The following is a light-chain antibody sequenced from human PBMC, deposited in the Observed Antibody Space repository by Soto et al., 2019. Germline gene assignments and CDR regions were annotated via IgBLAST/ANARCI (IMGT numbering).Light chain of an antibody. CDR2: DVS. Sequence: QSVLTQPASVSGSPGQSITISCTGNSSDVDGYNYVSWYQQHPGKAPKLMIYDVSNRPSGVSNRFSGSKSGNTASLTISGLQAEDEADYYCSSYTSSSTPYVFGTGTKVTVL. CDR3: SSYTSSSTPYV. CDR1: SSDVDGYNY. V-gene: IGLV2-14*01. J-gene: IGLJ1*01.